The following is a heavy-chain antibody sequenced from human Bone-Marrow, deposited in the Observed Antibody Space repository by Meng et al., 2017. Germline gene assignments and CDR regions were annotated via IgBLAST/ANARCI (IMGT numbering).Heavy chain of an antibody. D-gene: IGHD2-21*01. CDR1: GGSMSSGNYY. J-gene: IGHJ4*02. CDR2: IHHSGSA. V-gene: IGHV4-30-4*01. Sequence: QVQLQESGPGRVEPSQTLSPTCTVSGGSMSSGNYYWSWIRQPPGKGLEWIGYIHHSGSAYYNPSLKSRVSISVDTSKNQFSLNLNSMTAADTAVYYCASFDHIPRRNYFDYWGQGTLVTVSS. CDR3: ASFDHIPRRNYFDY.